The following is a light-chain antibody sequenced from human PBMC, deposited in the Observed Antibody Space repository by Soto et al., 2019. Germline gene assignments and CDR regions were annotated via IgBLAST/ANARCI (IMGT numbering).Light chain of an antibody. V-gene: IGKV1-39*01. CDR3: QQSYITPYT. CDR1: QSISVH. CDR2: AAS. Sequence: DIQMTQSPPSLSASVGDTVTITCRASQSISVHLNWYQQKPGKVPKLLLYAASNLQSGVPSRFNGSGSETDFALTISSLQPEDFATYYCQQSYITPYTFGQGTKLQIK. J-gene: IGKJ2*01.